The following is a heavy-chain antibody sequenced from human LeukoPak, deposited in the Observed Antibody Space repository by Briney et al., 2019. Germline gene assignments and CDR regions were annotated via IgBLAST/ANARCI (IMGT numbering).Heavy chain of an antibody. CDR3: ARAPFYGSGSYYYDY. Sequence: SETLSLTCAVYGGSFSDYYWSWIRQPPGKGLEWIGEINHSGSTNYNPSLKSRVTISVDTSKNQFSLKLSSVTAADTAVYYCARAPFYGSGSYYYDYWGQGTLVTVSS. CDR1: GGSFSDYY. V-gene: IGHV4-34*01. J-gene: IGHJ4*02. CDR2: INHSGST. D-gene: IGHD3-10*01.